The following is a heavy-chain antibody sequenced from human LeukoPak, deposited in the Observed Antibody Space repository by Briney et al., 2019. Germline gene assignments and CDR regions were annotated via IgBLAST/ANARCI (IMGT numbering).Heavy chain of an antibody. V-gene: IGHV4-59*01. CDR1: GGSISSYY. J-gene: IGHJ5*02. CDR2: IYYSGST. Sequence: SETLSLTCTVSGGSISSYYWSWIRQPPGKGLEWIGYIYYSGSTNYNPSLKSRVTISVDTSKNQFSLKLSSVTAADTAVYYCARMSSPYNWFDPWGQGTLVTVSS. D-gene: IGHD6-6*01. CDR3: ARMSSPYNWFDP.